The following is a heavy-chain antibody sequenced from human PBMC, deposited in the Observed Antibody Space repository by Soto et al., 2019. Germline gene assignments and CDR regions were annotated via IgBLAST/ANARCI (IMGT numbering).Heavy chain of an antibody. J-gene: IGHJ4*02. CDR1: GGSFSGYY. V-gene: IGHV4-34*01. CDR2: INHSGST. Sequence: SETLSLTCAVYGGSFSGYYWSWIRQPPGKGLEWIGEINHSGSTNYNPSLKSRVTISVDTSKNQFSLKLSSVTAADTAVYYCARGPSSGWFHRYYFDYWGQGTLVTVSS. D-gene: IGHD6-19*01. CDR3: ARGPSSGWFHRYYFDY.